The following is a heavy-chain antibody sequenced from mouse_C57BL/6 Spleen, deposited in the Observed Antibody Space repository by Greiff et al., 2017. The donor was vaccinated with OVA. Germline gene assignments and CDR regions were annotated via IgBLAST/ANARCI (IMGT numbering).Heavy chain of an antibody. CDR2: IYPGDGDT. Sequence: QVQLKESGPELVKPGASVKISCKASGYAFSSSWMNWVKQRPGTGLEWIGRIYPGDGDTNYNGKFKGKATLTADKSSSTAYMQLSSLTSEDSAVYFCAGIYDGYFDVWGTGTTVTVSS. CDR1: GYAFSSSW. V-gene: IGHV1-82*01. CDR3: AGIYDGYFDV. D-gene: IGHD2-12*01. J-gene: IGHJ1*03.